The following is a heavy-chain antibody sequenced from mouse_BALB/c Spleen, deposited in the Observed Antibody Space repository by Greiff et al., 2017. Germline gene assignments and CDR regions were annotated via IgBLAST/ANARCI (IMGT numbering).Heavy chain of an antibody. CDR2: ISYSGST. CDR3: ARNGYYAPYAMDY. Sequence: EVKLMESGPSLVKPSQTLSLTCSVTGDSITSGYWNWIRKFPGNKLEYMGYISYSGSTYYNPSLKSRISITRDTSKNQYYLQLNSVTTEDTATYYCARNGYYAPYAMDYWGQGTSVTVSS. V-gene: IGHV3-8*02. CDR1: GDSITSGY. D-gene: IGHD2-3*01. J-gene: IGHJ4*01.